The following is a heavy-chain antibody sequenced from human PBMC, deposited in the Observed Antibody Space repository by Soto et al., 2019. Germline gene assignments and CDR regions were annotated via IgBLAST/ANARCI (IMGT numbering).Heavy chain of an antibody. V-gene: IGHV1-2*04. D-gene: IGHD5-18*01. CDR3: ARAERRGYSYGDYYFDY. J-gene: IGHJ4*02. CDR1: GYTFTGYY. CDR2: INPNSGGT. Sequence: ASVKVSCKASGYTFTGYYMHWVRQAPGQGLEWMGWINPNSGGTNYAQKFQGWVTMTRDTSISTAYMELSRLRSDDTAVYYCARAERRGYSYGDYYFDYWGQGTLVTVSS.